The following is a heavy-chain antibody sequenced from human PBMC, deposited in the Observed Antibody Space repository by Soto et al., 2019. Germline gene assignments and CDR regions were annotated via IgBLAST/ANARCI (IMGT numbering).Heavy chain of an antibody. CDR3: AKTRGDYSNSYYFDY. J-gene: IGHJ4*02. CDR2: ISWDGGST. CDR1: GFTFSSYE. V-gene: IGHV3-43*01. D-gene: IGHD4-4*01. Sequence: EVQLVESGGGLVQPGGSLRLSCAASGFTFSSYEMNWVRQAPGKGLEWVSLISWDGGSTYYADSVKGRFTISRDNSKNSLYLQMNSLRTEDTALYYCAKTRGDYSNSYYFDYWGQGTLVTVSS.